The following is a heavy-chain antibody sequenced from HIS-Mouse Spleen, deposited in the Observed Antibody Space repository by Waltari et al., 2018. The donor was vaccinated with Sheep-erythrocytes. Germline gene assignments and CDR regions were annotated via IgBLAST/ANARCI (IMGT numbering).Heavy chain of an antibody. D-gene: IGHD6-19*01. CDR3: ARPSGWGFDY. CDR1: GFTFSSYW. CDR2: INGDGSST. Sequence: EVQLVESGGGLVQPGGSLRLSCAASGFTFSSYWMHWVRQAPGKGLVWVSRINGDGSSTSYADSVKGRFTISRDNAKNTLYMQMNSLRAEDTAVYYCARPSGWGFDYWGQGTLVTVSS. J-gene: IGHJ4*02. V-gene: IGHV3-74*01.